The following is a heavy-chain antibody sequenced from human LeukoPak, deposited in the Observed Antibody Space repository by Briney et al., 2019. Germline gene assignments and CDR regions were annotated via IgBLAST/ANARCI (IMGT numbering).Heavy chain of an antibody. V-gene: IGHV4-34*01. J-gene: IGHJ4*02. Sequence: SETLSLTXGVYGGSFSGYYWSWIRQAPGKGLEWIGEINHSGSTNYNPSLKSRVTISVDTSKNQFSLKLSSVTAADTAVYYCAKESCSGGSCYIFDYWGQGTLVTVSS. D-gene: IGHD2-15*01. CDR1: GGSFSGYY. CDR3: AKESCSGGSCYIFDY. CDR2: INHSGST.